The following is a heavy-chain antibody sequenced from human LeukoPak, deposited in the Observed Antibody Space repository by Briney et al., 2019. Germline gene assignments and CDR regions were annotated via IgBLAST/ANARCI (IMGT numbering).Heavy chain of an antibody. D-gene: IGHD2-2*01. CDR3: ARQAVPVAKYFQY. J-gene: IGHJ1*01. CDR2: IYPGDSDT. V-gene: IGHV5-51*01. Sequence: GESLKISCKGSGYSFTNYWIGWVRQMPGKGLEWMGIIYPGDSDTRYSPSFQGQVTISADKSISTAYLQWSSLKASDTAMYYCARQAVPVAKYFQYWGQGTLVTVSS. CDR1: GYSFTNYW.